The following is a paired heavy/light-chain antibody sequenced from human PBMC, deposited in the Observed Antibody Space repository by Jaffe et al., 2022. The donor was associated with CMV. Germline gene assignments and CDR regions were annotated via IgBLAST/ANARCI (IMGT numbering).Heavy chain of an antibody. CDR3: VRDKFAVVMKAGAFDT. CDR2: TSTSGTTR. J-gene: IGHJ3*02. V-gene: IGHV3-48*02. D-gene: IGHD3-22*01. Sequence: EVQLVESGGDLVQPGGSLRLSCAASGFTFSDYSMNWVRQAPGRGLEWLSYTSTSGTTRYYADSVRGRFTIFRDNAKNSLYLEMNSLRDEDTAMYYCVRDKFAVVMKAGAFDTWGQGTVVTVSS. CDR1: GFTFSDYS.
Light chain of an antibody. J-gene: IGKJ5*01. Sequence: DIVMTQSPLSLSVTPGEPASISCRSSQSLLHSNGYNYLDWYLQKPGQSPQLLIYFGSTRASGVPDRFSGSGSGTDFTLKIRRVEAEDVGVYYCMQSLQTPPTFGQGARLDLK. CDR3: MQSLQTPPT. V-gene: IGKV2-28*01. CDR2: FGS. CDR1: QSLLHSNGYNY.